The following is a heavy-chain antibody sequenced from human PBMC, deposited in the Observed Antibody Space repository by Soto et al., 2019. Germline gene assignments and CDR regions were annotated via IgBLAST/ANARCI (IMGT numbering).Heavy chain of an antibody. CDR3: ARDYWGSHDY. Sequence: GGSLRLSCVASGFAFGNYFMSWVRQAPGRGLEWVAHMKQDGSEIFHVDSVKGRFSISRDNAKNSLYLQMNSLRAEDTAIYYCARDYWGSHDYWGQGTLVTVSS. J-gene: IGHJ4*02. CDR2: MKQDGSEI. V-gene: IGHV3-7*03. CDR1: GFAFGNYF. D-gene: IGHD7-27*01.